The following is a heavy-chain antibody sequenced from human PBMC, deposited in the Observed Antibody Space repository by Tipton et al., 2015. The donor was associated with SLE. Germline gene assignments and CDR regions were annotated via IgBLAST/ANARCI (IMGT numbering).Heavy chain of an antibody. Sequence: SLRLSCAASGFTFSSYSMNWVRQAPGKGLEWVSSISSSSSYIYYADSVKGRFTTSRDNAKNSLYLQMNSLRAEDTAVYYCARGRGGIVGALFEHWGQGTLVTVSS. CDR2: ISSSSSYI. D-gene: IGHD1-26*01. CDR3: ARGRGGIVGALFEH. CDR1: GFTFSSYS. V-gene: IGHV3-21*01. J-gene: IGHJ1*01.